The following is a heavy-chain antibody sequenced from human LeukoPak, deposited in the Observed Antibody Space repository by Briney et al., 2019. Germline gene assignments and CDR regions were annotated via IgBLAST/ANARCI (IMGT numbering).Heavy chain of an antibody. J-gene: IGHJ4*02. CDR3: AKVFDCSGRNCYYYFDY. Sequence: GGSLRLSCAASGFTFSSYSMNWVRQAPGKGLEWVSYISSSSSTIYYADSVKGRFTISRDNSKNTLYLQMNSLGAEDTAVYYCAKVFDCSGRNCYYYFDYWGQGTLVTVSS. CDR2: ISSSSSTI. D-gene: IGHD2-15*01. CDR1: GFTFSSYS. V-gene: IGHV3-48*01.